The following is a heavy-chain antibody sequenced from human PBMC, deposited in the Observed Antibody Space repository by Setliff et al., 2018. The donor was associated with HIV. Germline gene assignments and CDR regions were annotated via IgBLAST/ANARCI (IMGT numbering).Heavy chain of an antibody. D-gene: IGHD3-22*01. V-gene: IGHV5-51*01. CDR3: ARDRSSGYYYPDAFDI. CDR1: GYSFTNYW. CDR2: IYPGDSDT. J-gene: IGHJ3*02. Sequence: PGESLKISCKGSGYSFTNYWIAWLRQMPGKGLEWMGIIYPGDSDTRYSSSFQGQVTISADKSITTLYLQMNSLRAEDTAMYYCARDRSSGYYYPDAFDIWGQGTMVTVSS.